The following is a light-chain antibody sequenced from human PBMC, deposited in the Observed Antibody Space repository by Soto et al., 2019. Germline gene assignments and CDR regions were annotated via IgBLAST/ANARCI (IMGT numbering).Light chain of an antibody. J-gene: IGKJ1*01. V-gene: IGKV1-8*01. CDR1: QRISSY. CDR2: AAS. Sequence: AIPMTQSPSSLSASTGDRIPITTRASQRISSYLAGYQQKPARAPKLLIYAASTLQGGVPSRFSGGGSVTDFTLTISCMQSEDFATYYCQQYYSYPRTFGQGTKVDIK. CDR3: QQYYSYPRT.